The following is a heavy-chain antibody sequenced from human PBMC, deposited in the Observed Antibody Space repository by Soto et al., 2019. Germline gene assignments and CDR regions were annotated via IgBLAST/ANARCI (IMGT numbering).Heavy chain of an antibody. CDR3: ARQARAAAEDY. CDR1: GYSFTNYW. Sequence: ESLKISCKGSGYSFTNYWIAWVRQMPGKGLEWMGIIYPGDSDTRYSPSFQGQVTISADKSISTAYLQWSSLKASDTAMYYCARQARAAAEDYWGQGTPVTVSS. V-gene: IGHV5-51*01. J-gene: IGHJ4*02. D-gene: IGHD6-13*01. CDR2: IYPGDSDT.